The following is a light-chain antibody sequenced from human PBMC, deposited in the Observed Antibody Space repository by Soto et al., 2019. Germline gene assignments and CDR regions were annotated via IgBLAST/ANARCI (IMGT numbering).Light chain of an antibody. CDR3: SSYTSSSTVV. V-gene: IGLV2-8*01. CDR1: SSDVGGYNY. J-gene: IGLJ2*01. Sequence: QSVLTQPPSASGSPGQSVTISCTGTSSDVGGYNYVSWYQQHPGKAPKLMIYDVSKRPSGVPDRFSGSKSGNTASLTVSGLQAEDEADYYCSSYTSSSTVVFGGGTKLTVL. CDR2: DVS.